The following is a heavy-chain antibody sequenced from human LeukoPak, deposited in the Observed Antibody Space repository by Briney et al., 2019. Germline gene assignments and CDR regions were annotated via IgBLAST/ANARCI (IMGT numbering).Heavy chain of an antibody. J-gene: IGHJ4*02. V-gene: IGHV1-24*01. CDR2: FDPEDGET. D-gene: IGHD1-26*01. CDR3: ATPSNSGSYLTFDY. CDR1: GYTLTELS. Sequence: ASVKVSCKVSGYTLTELSMHWVRQAPGKGLEWMGGFDPEDGETIYAQKFQGRVTMTEDTSTDTAYKELSSLRSEDTAVYYCATPSNSGSYLTFDYWGQGTLVTVSS.